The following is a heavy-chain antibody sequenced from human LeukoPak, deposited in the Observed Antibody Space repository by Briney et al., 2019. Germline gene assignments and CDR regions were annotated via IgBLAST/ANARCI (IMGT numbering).Heavy chain of an antibody. CDR2: IKQDGSEK. CDR1: GFTFSRYW. CDR3: ARDTTWHAFDI. V-gene: IGHV3-7*01. D-gene: IGHD1-26*01. Sequence: GGSLRLSCAASGFTFSRYWMSWVRQAPGKGLEWVANIKQDGSEKYYVDSVKGRFTISRDNAKNLLYLQMNSLRAEDTAVYYCARDTTWHAFDIWGQGTMVTVSS. J-gene: IGHJ3*02.